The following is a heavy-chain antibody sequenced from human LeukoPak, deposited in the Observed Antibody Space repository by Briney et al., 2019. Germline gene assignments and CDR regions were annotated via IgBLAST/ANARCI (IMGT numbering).Heavy chain of an antibody. CDR1: GFTFSSYA. CDR3: ARGSCSNIRCHDAFDI. Sequence: GGSLRLSCAASGFTFSSYAMSWVRQAPGKGLECVSIIYSGGDTYYTDSVKGRFSVSRDNSKNTLYLQMNSLRVDDTAVYYCARGSCSNIRCHDAFDIWGQGTMVTVSS. CDR2: IYSGGDT. J-gene: IGHJ3*02. V-gene: IGHV3-53*01. D-gene: IGHD2-2*01.